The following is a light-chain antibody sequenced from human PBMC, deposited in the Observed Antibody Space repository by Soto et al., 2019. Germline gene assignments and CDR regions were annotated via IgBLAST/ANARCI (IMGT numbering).Light chain of an antibody. CDR3: ETWDSNIHVV. CDR2: LEGSGSY. Sequence: QTVVTQSSSASASLGSSVKLTCTLSSGHSSYIIAWHQQQPGKAPRYLMKLEGSGSYNKGSGVPDRFSGSSSGADRYLTISHLHSDDEADYCCETWDSNIHVVFGGGTKVTVL. V-gene: IGLV4-60*03. CDR1: SGHSSYI. J-gene: IGLJ2*01.